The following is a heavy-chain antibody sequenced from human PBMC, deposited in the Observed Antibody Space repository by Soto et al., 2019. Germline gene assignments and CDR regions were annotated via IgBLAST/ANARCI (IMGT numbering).Heavy chain of an antibody. D-gene: IGHD3-22*01. J-gene: IGHJ6*02. CDR3: ARDRAYYDSSGYYYYYYGMDV. V-gene: IGHV4-4*07. CDR2: IYTSGST. Sequence: SETLSLTCTVSGGSISSYYWSWIRQPAGKGLEWIGRIYTSGSTNYNPSLKSRVTMSVDTSKNQFSLKLSSVTAADTAVYYCARDRAYYDSSGYYYYYYGMDVWGQGTTVTVSS. CDR1: GGSISSYY.